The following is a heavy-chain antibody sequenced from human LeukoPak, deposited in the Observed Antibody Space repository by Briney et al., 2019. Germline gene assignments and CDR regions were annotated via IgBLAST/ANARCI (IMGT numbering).Heavy chain of an antibody. Sequence: GGSLRLSCAASGFTFSSYGMHWVRQAPGKGLEWVAVISYDGSNKYYADSVKGRFTISRDNSKNTLYLQMNSRRAEDTAVYYCAKQGQEQWLGVDYWGQGTLVTVSS. CDR1: GFTFSSYG. CDR2: ISYDGSNK. J-gene: IGHJ4*02. CDR3: AKQGQEQWLGVDY. V-gene: IGHV3-30*18. D-gene: IGHD6-19*01.